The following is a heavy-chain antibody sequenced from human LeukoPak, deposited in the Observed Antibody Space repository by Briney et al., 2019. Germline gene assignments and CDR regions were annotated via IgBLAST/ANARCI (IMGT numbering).Heavy chain of an antibody. D-gene: IGHD3-10*01. CDR2: IHYSGST. CDR3: ANMDYGSGSYYFDY. CDR1: GGSISSYY. J-gene: IGHJ4*02. Sequence: SETLSLTCTVSGGSISSYYWNWIRQPPGKGLEWIGYIHYSGSTNYNPALKSRVTISVDTSKNQFSLKLSSVTAADTAVYYCANMDYGSGSYYFDYWGQGTLVTVSS. V-gene: IGHV4-59*01.